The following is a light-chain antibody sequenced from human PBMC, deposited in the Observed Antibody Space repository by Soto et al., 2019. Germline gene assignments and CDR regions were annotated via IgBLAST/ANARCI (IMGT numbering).Light chain of an antibody. CDR1: QSVTSSY. Sequence: EIVCTQSPFTLSLSPGERATLSCRASQSVTSSYLAWYQQKPGQAPRLLIYGASSRATGIPDRFSGSGSGTDFTLTISRLEPEDFAVYYCQQYGSSPLTLGGGTKVDIK. CDR2: GAS. CDR3: QQYGSSPLT. J-gene: IGKJ4*01. V-gene: IGKV3-20*01.